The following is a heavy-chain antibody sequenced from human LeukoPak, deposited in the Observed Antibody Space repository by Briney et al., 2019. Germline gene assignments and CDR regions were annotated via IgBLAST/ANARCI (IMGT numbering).Heavy chain of an antibody. CDR1: GFTFSNAW. Sequence: GGSLRLSCAASGFTFSNAWMSWVRQAPGKGLEWVGRIKSKTDGGTTDYAAPVKGRFTISRDDSKNTLYLQMNSLKTEDTAVYYCTTAPVVVAAPYYWGQGTLVTVSS. D-gene: IGHD2-15*01. CDR3: TTAPVVVAAPYY. V-gene: IGHV3-15*01. J-gene: IGHJ4*02. CDR2: IKSKTDGGTT.